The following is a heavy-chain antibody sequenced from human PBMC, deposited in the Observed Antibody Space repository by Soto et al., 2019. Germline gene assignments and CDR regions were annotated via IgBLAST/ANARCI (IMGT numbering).Heavy chain of an antibody. CDR1: GFTFSSSW. CDR3: ARGPTGWFGYDY. D-gene: IGHD3-10*01. V-gene: IGHV3-74*01. Sequence: EVQLVESGGGLVQPGGSLRLSCAASGFTFSSSWMHWVRQAPGKGLVWVSRINSGASTTNYADSVKGRFTISRDNAKNTLYLQMDSLTAEDTAVYYCARGPTGWFGYDYWGQGTRVTVSS. CDR2: INSGASTT. J-gene: IGHJ4*02.